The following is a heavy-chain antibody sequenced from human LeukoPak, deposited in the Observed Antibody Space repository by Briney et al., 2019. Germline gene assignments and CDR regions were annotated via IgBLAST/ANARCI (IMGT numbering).Heavy chain of an antibody. CDR2: IYYSGST. Sequence: PSETLSLTCTVSGGPISIGDYYWSWIRQPPGKGLEWIGYIYYSGSTYYNPSLKSRVTISVDTSKNQFSLKLSSVTAADTAVYYCARSRAAGQEHDAFDIWGQGTMVTVSS. J-gene: IGHJ3*02. CDR1: GGPISIGDYY. CDR3: ARSRAAGQEHDAFDI. D-gene: IGHD6-13*01. V-gene: IGHV4-30-4*08.